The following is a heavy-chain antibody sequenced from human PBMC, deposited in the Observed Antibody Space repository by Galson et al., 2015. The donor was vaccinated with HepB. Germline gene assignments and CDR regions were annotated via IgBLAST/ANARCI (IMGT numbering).Heavy chain of an antibody. V-gene: IGHV3-11*06. CDR1: GFTFSGYY. CDR3: ARRASITMVRGSAPGAFDI. CDR2: ISSSTSYI. D-gene: IGHD3-10*01. Sequence: SLRLSCAASGFTFSGYYMSWLRQAPGKGLEWVSYISSSTSYINYADSVRGRFTISRDNAKNSLYLQMNSLRAEDTAVYYCARRASITMVRGSAPGAFDIWCQGTIVTVSS. J-gene: IGHJ3*02.